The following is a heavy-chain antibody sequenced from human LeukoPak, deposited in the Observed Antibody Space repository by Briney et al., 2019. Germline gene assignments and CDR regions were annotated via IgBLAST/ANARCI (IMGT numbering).Heavy chain of an antibody. D-gene: IGHD6-13*01. CDR2: IYSDGST. J-gene: IGHJ4*02. Sequence: GGSLRLSCAASGFTVSNNYMNWVRQAPGKGLEWVPVIYSDGSTHYTDSVKGRFTISRDNSKNTVYLQMNSLRAEDAAVYYCASQYRSSWSFDYWGQGTLVTVSS. CDR3: ASQYRSSWSFDY. V-gene: IGHV3-53*01. CDR1: GFTVSNNY.